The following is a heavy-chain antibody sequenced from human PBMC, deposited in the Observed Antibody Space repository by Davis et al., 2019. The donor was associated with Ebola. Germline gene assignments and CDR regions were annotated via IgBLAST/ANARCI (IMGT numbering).Heavy chain of an antibody. Sequence: GESLKISCAASEFTFTTYVMHWVRQAPGKGLEWVAVISYDGSNRYYADSVKGRFTISRENSKNTLSLQMNSLRTEDTAVYYCASEGGVVITHNWFDPWGQGTLVTVSS. D-gene: IGHD3-3*01. CDR2: ISYDGSNR. V-gene: IGHV3-30-3*01. CDR3: ASEGGVVITHNWFDP. J-gene: IGHJ5*02. CDR1: EFTFTTYV.